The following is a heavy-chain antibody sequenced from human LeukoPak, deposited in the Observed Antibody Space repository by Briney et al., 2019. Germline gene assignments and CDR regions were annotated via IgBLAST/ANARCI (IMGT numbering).Heavy chain of an antibody. V-gene: IGHV3-21*01. CDR1: GFSFSSNS. D-gene: IGHD4-17*01. CDR2: ISSSSTYI. CDR3: ARDYHTVTSGATYFDY. Sequence: GGSLRLSCAASGFSFSSNSLNWVRQAPGKGLEWVSSISSSSTYIYYADSVKGRFTISRDNAKNSLYLQMNSLRAEDTAVYYCARDYHTVTSGATYFDYWGQGTLVTVSS. J-gene: IGHJ4*02.